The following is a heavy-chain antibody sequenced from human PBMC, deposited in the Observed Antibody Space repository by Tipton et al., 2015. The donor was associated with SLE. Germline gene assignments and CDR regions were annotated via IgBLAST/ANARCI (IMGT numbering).Heavy chain of an antibody. V-gene: IGHV3-74*01. CDR1: GFSFSNFW. CDR2: IKRDGSST. D-gene: IGHD3-10*01. CDR3: VRGGDGPGSYLNVFNY. J-gene: IGHJ4*02. Sequence: SLRLSCAASGFSFSNFWMHWVRQAPGKGLVWVSRIKRDGSSTNYADSVKGRYTISRDNAKNTLFPQMNSLRAEDTAVYYCVRGGDGPGSYLNVFNYWGQGTLVTVSS.